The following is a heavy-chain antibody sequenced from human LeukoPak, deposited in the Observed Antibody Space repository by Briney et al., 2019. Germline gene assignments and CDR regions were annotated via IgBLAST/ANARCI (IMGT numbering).Heavy chain of an antibody. CDR1: GYTFTKYY. D-gene: IGHD3-16*02. CDR3: ARGSDYDYVWGSYRPYPMDV. V-gene: IGHV1-46*01. J-gene: IGHJ6*04. Sequence: ASVKVSCKASGYTFTKYYIHWVRQAPGQGLEWMGIINPRGGSTIYSQKFQGRVAMTRDMSTSTVYMELSSLRSDDTAVYYCARGSDYDYVWGSYRPYPMDVWGKGTTVTISS. CDR2: INPRGGST.